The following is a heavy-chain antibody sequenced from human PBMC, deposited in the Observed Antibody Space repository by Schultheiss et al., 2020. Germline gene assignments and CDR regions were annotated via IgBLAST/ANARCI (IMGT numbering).Heavy chain of an antibody. CDR2: ISYDGSNK. V-gene: IGHV3-30*03. CDR1: GFTFSSYG. CDR3: ACYGADPPV. Sequence: WGSLRLSCAASGFTFSSYGMHWVRQAPGKGLEWVAVISYDGSNKYYADSVKGRFTISRDNAKNTLYLQMNSLRAEDTAVYYCACYGADPPVWGQGSLVTVSS. D-gene: IGHD4-17*01. J-gene: IGHJ4*02.